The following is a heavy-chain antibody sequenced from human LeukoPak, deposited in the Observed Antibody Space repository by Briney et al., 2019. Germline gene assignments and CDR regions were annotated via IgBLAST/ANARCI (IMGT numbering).Heavy chain of an antibody. V-gene: IGHV1-46*01. CDR1: GYTITSYY. Sequence: GASVKVSCKASGYTITSYYMHWVRQAPGQGLEWMGIINPSGGSTSYAQKFQGRVTMTRDMSTSTVYMELSSLRSEDTAVYYCARGVHIVVVTARWFDPWGQGTLVTVSS. CDR2: INPSGGST. CDR3: ARGVHIVVVTARWFDP. J-gene: IGHJ5*02. D-gene: IGHD2-21*02.